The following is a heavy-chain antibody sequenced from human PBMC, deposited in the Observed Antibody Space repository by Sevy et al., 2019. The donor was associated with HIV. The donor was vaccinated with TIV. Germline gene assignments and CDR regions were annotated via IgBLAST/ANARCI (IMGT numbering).Heavy chain of an antibody. CDR2: IRNDGSTK. Sequence: GGSLRLSCAASGFIFKSYGMHWVRQAPGKGLEWVTFIRNDGSTKYYADSVRGRFTASRDNSKNTLYLQMNSLSPEDTAVYYCVKGPHPAVTTSYALDVWGQGTTVTVSS. D-gene: IGHD4-17*01. CDR3: VKGPHPAVTTSYALDV. J-gene: IGHJ6*02. CDR1: GFIFKSYG. V-gene: IGHV3-30*02.